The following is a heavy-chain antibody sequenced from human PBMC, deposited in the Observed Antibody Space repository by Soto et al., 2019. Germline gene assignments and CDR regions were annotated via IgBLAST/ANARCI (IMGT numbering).Heavy chain of an antibody. CDR3: ARDLDPCSGGSCYSYYGMDV. D-gene: IGHD2-15*01. CDR2: INAYNGDT. J-gene: IGHJ6*02. V-gene: IGHV1-18*04. Sequence: QVQLLQSGGEVKKPGASVKVSCKASGYTFTSYGVSWVRQAPGQGLEWIGWINAYNGDTNYAQKFQGRVTLTTDTSTSRAYMELRSLRSDDAALYYCARDLDPCSGGSCYSYYGMDVWGRGTTVTVSS. CDR1: GYTFTSYG.